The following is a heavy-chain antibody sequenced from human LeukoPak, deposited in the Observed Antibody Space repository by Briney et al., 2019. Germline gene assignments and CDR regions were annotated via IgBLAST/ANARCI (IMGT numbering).Heavy chain of an antibody. V-gene: IGHV6-1*01. CDR2: TYYKSKWYN. D-gene: IGHD1-26*01. CDR1: GDSVSSNSAA. Sequence: SQTLSLTCAISGDSVSSNSAAWNWVRQSPSRGLEWLGRTYYKSKWYNDYAVSVRGRITINPDTSKNQFSLQLNSVTPEDTAVYYCARSGSWRFDYWGQGTLVTASS. CDR3: ARSGSWRFDY. J-gene: IGHJ4*02.